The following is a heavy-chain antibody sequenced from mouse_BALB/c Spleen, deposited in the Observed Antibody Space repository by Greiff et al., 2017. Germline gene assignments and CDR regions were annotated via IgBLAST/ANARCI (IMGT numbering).Heavy chain of an antibody. Sequence: EVQLQESGGGLVQPGGSRKLSCAASGFTFSSFGMHWVRQAPEKGLEWVAYISSGSSTIYYADTVKGRFTISRDNPKNTLFLQMTSLRSEDTAMYYCARGNIYAMDYWGQGTSVTVSS. CDR2: ISSGSSTI. J-gene: IGHJ4*01. CDR1: GFTFSSFG. V-gene: IGHV5-17*02. CDR3: ARGNIYAMDY.